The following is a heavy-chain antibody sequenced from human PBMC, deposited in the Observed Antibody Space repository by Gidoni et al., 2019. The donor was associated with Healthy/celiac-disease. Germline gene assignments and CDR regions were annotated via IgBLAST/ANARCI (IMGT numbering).Heavy chain of an antibody. CDR1: GYSFISPW. J-gene: IGHJ6*02. CDR3: ARQASGPDAHYYYYGMDV. Sequence: EVQLVQSGAEVKKPGESLRISCTGSGYSFISPWTSWVRQMPGKGLGWMGRIVPSDSYTNYSPSFQGHVTISADKTISTADLQWSSLKASDTAMYYCARQASGPDAHYYYYGMDVWGQGTTVTVSS. D-gene: IGHD1-26*01. CDR2: IVPSDSYT. V-gene: IGHV5-10-1*03.